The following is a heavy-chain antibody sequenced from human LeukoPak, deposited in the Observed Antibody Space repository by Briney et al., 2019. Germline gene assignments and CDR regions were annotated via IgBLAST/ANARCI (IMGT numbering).Heavy chain of an antibody. J-gene: IGHJ4*02. V-gene: IGHV4-39*01. CDR3: ARHFRGSWYFDY. CDR2: IYYSGST. D-gene: IGHD3-10*01. CDR1: GGSISSGSYY. Sequence: SETLSLTCTVSGGSISSGSYYWGWIRQPPGKGLEWIGSIYYSGSTYYNPSLKSRVTISVDTSKNQFSLKLSSVTAADTAVYYCARHFRGSWYFDYWGQGTLVTVSS.